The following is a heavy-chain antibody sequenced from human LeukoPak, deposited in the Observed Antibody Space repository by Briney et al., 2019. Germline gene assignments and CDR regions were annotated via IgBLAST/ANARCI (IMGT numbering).Heavy chain of an antibody. CDR3: ATGYSYGYGYFDY. J-gene: IGHJ4*02. D-gene: IGHD5-18*01. CDR1: GFTFSSYW. V-gene: IGHV3-74*01. Sequence: SGGSLRLSCSASGFTFSSYWMHWVRQAPGKGLVWVSRINSDGSSTSYADSVKGRFTISRDNSKNTLYLQMNSLRAEDTAVYYCATGYSYGYGYFDYWGQGTLVTVSS. CDR2: INSDGSST.